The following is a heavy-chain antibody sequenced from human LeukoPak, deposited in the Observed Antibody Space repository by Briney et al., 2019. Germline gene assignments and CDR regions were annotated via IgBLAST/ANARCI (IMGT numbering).Heavy chain of an antibody. Sequence: GGSLRLSCAASGFTFSTYTMYWVRHPPGKRLEWVSIIGNNGGGIHYADSVKGRFTISRDNFKNALYLQMNSLRVEDTAVYCCAIDPNWGTHSWGQGVLVTVSS. CDR2: IGNNGGGI. J-gene: IGHJ4*02. CDR3: AIDPNWGTHS. V-gene: IGHV3-23*01. CDR1: GFTFSTYT. D-gene: IGHD7-27*01.